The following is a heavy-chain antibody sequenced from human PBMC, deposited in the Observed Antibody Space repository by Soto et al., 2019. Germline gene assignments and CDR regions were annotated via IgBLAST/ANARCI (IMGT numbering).Heavy chain of an antibody. V-gene: IGHV3-33*01. CDR3: ARDATSGSYSRFDD. CDR2: IYYDGSNK. J-gene: IGHJ4*02. D-gene: IGHD1-26*01. Sequence: QVPLVESGGGVVQPGRSLRLSCAASGFTFSNYGMHWVRQAPGKRLEWVAAIYYDGSNKEYADSAKGRFTISRDNSKNTLFLQMDSVRAEDTAVYDCARDATSGSYSRFDDWGQGNLVTVSS. CDR1: GFTFSNYG.